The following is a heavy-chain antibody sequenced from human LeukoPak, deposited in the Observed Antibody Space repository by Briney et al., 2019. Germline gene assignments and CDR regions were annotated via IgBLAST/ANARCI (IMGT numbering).Heavy chain of an antibody. CDR1: GFTFSDSE. V-gene: IGHV3-48*02. CDR2: IRGSGSNTVI. CDR3: DYRGT. Sequence: SGGSLRLSCAGFGFTFSDSEINWVRQASGKGPEWVSSIRGSGSNTVIHYVDSVKGRFTVSRDSVKNLVYLQMNSLRDDDTAVYYCDYRGTWGQGTLVTVSS. D-gene: IGHD3-10*01. J-gene: IGHJ5*02.